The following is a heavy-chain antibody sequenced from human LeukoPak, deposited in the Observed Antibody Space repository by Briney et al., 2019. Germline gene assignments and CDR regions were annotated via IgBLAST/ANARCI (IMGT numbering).Heavy chain of an antibody. D-gene: IGHD6-13*01. CDR1: GGTFSSYA. CDR3: ARVWIAAPVESSHDY. J-gene: IGHJ4*02. CDR2: IIPVFGTA. Sequence: GASVKVSCKASGGTFSSYAISWVRQAPGQGLEWMGGIIPVFGTANYAQKLQGRVTMTTVTSTSTAYMELRSLRSDDTAVYYCARVWIAAPVESSHDYWGQGTLVTVSS. V-gene: IGHV1-69*05.